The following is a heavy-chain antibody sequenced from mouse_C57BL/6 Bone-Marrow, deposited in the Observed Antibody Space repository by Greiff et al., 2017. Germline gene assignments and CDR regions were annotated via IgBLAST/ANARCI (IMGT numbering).Heavy chain of an antibody. CDR1: GYTFTSYW. D-gene: IGHD2-2*01. V-gene: IGHV1-72*01. CDR2: IEPNSGGT. CDR3: ARTGYPWFAY. Sequence: VQLQQPGAELVKPGASVKLSCKASGYTFTSYWMHWVKQRPGRGLEWIGRIEPNSGGTKYNEKFKSKATLTVDKPSSTAYMQLSSLTSEDSAVYYCARTGYPWFAYWGQGTLVTVSA. J-gene: IGHJ3*01.